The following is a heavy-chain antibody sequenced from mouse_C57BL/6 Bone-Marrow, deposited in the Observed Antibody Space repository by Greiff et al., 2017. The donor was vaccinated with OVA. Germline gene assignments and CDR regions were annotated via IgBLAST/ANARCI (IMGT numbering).Heavy chain of an antibody. J-gene: IGHJ4*01. CDR3: ARGGDYDGDYYAMDY. CDR1: GFTFSSYA. V-gene: IGHV5-4*03. D-gene: IGHD2-4*01. CDR2: ISDGGSYT. Sequence: EVKVVESGGGLVKPGGSLKLSCAASGFTFSSYAMSWVRQTPEKRLAWVATISDGGSYTYYPATVKGRFTISRDNAKNNLYLQMSHLKSEDTAMYYCARGGDYDGDYYAMDYWGQGTSVTVSS.